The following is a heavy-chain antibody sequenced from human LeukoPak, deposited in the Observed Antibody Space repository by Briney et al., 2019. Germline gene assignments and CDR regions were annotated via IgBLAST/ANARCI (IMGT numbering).Heavy chain of an antibody. Sequence: GGSLRLSCAASGWMHWVRQAPGKGLVWVSRINTDGSSTNYADFVRGRFTVSRDSAKNTLYLQMNSLRVEDTAVYYCARVIGWDEPFDLWGHGTLVTVSS. V-gene: IGHV3-74*01. J-gene: IGHJ3*01. CDR2: INTDGSST. D-gene: IGHD1-26*01. CDR3: ARVIGWDEPFDL. CDR1: GW.